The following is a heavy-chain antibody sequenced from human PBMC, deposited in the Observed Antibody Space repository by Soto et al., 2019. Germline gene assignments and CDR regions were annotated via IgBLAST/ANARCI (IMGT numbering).Heavy chain of an antibody. J-gene: IGHJ4*02. D-gene: IGHD5-12*01. CDR3: ARTDHSDYPPKAQHFDY. CDR2: INAGNGNT. CDR1: GYTFTSYA. Sequence: ASVKVSCKASGYTFTSYAMHWVRQAPGQRLEWMRWINAGNGNTKYSQKFQGRDTITRDTSASSAYMELSSVTAADTAVYYCARTDHSDYPPKAQHFDYWGQGTLVTVSS. V-gene: IGHV1-3*01.